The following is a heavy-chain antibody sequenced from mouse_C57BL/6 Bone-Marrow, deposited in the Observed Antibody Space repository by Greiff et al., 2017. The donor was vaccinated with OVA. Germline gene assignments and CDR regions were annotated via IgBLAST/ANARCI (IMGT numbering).Heavy chain of an antibody. CDR2: ISPRSGNT. V-gene: IGHV1-81*01. Sequence: QVQLQQSGAELARPGASVKLSCKASGYTFTSYGISWVKQRTGQGLEWIGEISPRSGNTYYNEKFKGKATLTVYKSYSTTYMELRSLTSEDSAVYFCARLGQGGYWGQGTTLTVSS. CDR1: GYTFTSYG. J-gene: IGHJ2*01. D-gene: IGHD4-1*01. CDR3: ARLGQGGY.